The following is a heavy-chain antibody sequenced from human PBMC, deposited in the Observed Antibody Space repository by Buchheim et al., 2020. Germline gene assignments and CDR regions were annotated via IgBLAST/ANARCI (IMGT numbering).Heavy chain of an antibody. Sequence: EVQLVESGGGLVQPGGSLRLTCAASGFTFSRYWMNWVRQAPGKGLVWVSRIFSDGTSTSYADSVKGRFTISRDNAKNTVYLQMNSLRAEDTAVYYCAYWRRDSGYVSAYGGQGTL. V-gene: IGHV3-74*01. CDR3: AYWRRDSGYVSAY. J-gene: IGHJ4*02. D-gene: IGHD3-22*01. CDR1: GFTFSRYW. CDR2: IFSDGTST.